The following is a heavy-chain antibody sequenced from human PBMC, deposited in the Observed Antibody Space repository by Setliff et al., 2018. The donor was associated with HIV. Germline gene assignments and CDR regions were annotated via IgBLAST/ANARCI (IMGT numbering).Heavy chain of an antibody. CDR3: AKSPPYYYDSSGSYYFDY. Sequence: PGGSLRLSCAASGFTFSDYYMSWIRQAPGKGLEWVSYISSSGSTIYYADSVKGRFTISRDNSKNTLYLQMNSLRAEDTAVYYCAKSPPYYYDSSGSYYFDYWGQGTLVTVSS. CDR2: ISSSGSTI. J-gene: IGHJ4*02. D-gene: IGHD3-22*01. V-gene: IGHV3-11*01. CDR1: GFTFSDYY.